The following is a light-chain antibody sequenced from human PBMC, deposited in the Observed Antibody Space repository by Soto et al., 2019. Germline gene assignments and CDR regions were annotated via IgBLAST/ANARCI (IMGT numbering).Light chain of an antibody. CDR1: QDIINY. Sequence: DIQMTQSPSAVSASVGDRVTITCRTSQDIINYLVWFQQKPGKVPERLIYGATNLQSGVPSRFSGSGSGTDFNLTINSLQPEDLATYFCQQSFTTPLTFGGGTKVDIK. V-gene: IGKV1-17*03. J-gene: IGKJ4*01. CDR2: GAT. CDR3: QQSFTTPLT.